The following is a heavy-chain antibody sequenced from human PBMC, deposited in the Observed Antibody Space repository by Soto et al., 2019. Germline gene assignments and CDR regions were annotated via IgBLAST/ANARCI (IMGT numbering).Heavy chain of an antibody. CDR1: GFTFSNAW. D-gene: IGHD6-19*01. Sequence: GGSLRLSCAASGFTFSNAWMNWVRQAPGKGLEWVGRIKSKSDGGTTDYAAPVKGRFTISRDDSKSTLYLQTNSLKTEDTAVYYCTADLASSSGWANDYWGQGTLVTVSS. V-gene: IGHV3-15*07. CDR3: TADLASSSGWANDY. J-gene: IGHJ4*02. CDR2: IKSKSDGGTT.